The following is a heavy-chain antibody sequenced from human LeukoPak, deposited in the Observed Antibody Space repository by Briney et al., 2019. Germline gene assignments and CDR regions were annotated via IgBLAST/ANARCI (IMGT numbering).Heavy chain of an antibody. CDR3: VKDRCDRTTCPEV. CDR2: ISGSGGST. J-gene: IGHJ4*02. V-gene: IGHV3-23*01. CDR1: GFTFSSYA. Sequence: GGSLRLSCAASGFTFSSYAMSWVRQAPGKGLEWVSAISGSGGSTYYADSVKGRFTISRDNSKNTLYLQMNSLRAEDTALYYCVKDRCDRTTCPEVWGQGTLVTVSS. D-gene: IGHD1-14*01.